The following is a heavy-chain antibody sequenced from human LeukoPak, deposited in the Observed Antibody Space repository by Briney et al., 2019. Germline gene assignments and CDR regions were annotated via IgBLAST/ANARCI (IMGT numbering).Heavy chain of an antibody. J-gene: IGHJ4*02. Sequence: GGSLRLSCAASGFTFSIHMMTWVRQAPGKGLEWVASISSSSSYIYYPDSAKGRFTISRDNAKNSLFLQMNSLRDEDTAVYYCVRGTVATTALDYWGQGILVTVSS. D-gene: IGHD5-12*01. CDR1: GFTFSIHM. CDR2: ISSSSSYI. V-gene: IGHV3-21*01. CDR3: VRGTVATTALDY.